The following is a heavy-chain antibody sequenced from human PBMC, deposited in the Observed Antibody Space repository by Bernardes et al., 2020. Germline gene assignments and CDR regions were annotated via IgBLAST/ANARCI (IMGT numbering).Heavy chain of an antibody. Sequence: SETLSLTCTVSGGSISSGGYYWSWIRQHPGKGLEWIGYIYYSGSTYYNPSLKSRVTISVDTSKNQFSLKLSSVTAADTAVYYCARERELPTAYFDYWGQGTLVTVSS. V-gene: IGHV4-31*03. D-gene: IGHD1-26*01. CDR2: IYYSGST. CDR1: GGSISSGGYY. J-gene: IGHJ4*02. CDR3: ARERELPTAYFDY.